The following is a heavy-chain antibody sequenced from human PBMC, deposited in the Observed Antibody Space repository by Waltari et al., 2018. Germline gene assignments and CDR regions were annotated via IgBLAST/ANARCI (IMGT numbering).Heavy chain of an antibody. J-gene: IGHJ3*02. CDR3: ARDALYGGNQPRAFDI. V-gene: IGHV3-53*01. Sequence: EVQLVESGGGLIQPGGSMRLSCAASGFTVSTHYMIWVPRAPGKGLEWVSVIDSGGSTYYADSVKGRFTISRDNSKNTLYLQMNSLRAEDTAVYYCARDALYGGNQPRAFDIWGQGTMVTVSS. D-gene: IGHD2-15*01. CDR1: GFTVSTHY. CDR2: IDSGGST.